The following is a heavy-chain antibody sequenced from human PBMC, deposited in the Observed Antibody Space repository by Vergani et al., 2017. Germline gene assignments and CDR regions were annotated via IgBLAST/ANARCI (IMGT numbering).Heavy chain of an antibody. V-gene: IGHV4-30-4*08. D-gene: IGHD5-24*01. CDR3: ARGSKNYPFDY. Sequence: QVQLQESGPGLVKPSQTLSLTCTVSGGSISSGDYYWSWIRQPPGKGLEWSGYIYYSGSTYYIPCLKSRVTISVDTSKNQFSLKLRSVTAADTAVYYCARGSKNYPFDYWGQGTLVTVSS. CDR2: IYYSGST. CDR1: GGSISSGDYY. J-gene: IGHJ4*02.